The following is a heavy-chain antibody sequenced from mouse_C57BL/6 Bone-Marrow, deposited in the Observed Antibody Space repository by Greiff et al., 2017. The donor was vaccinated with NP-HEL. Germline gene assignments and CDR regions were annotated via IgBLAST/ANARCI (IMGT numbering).Heavy chain of an antibody. V-gene: IGHV1-26*01. J-gene: IGHJ3*01. CDR3: ASYYGSLAWFAY. CDR1: GYTFTDYY. CDR2: INPNNGGT. Sequence: VQLKQSGPELVKPGASVKISCKASGYTFTDYYMNWVKQSHGKSLEWIGDINPNNGGTSYNQKFKGKATLTVDKSSSTAYMELRSLTSEDSAVYYCASYYGSLAWFAYWGQGTLVTVSA. D-gene: IGHD1-1*01.